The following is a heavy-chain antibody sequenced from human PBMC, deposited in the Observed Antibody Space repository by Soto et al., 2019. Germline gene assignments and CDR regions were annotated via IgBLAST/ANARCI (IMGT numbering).Heavy chain of an antibody. V-gene: IGHV4-4*07. CDR1: GGSISSYY. CDR2: IYTSGST. CDR3: ARDRTITILGVDKTYYGMDV. J-gene: IGHJ6*02. D-gene: IGHD3-3*01. Sequence: SETLSLTCTVSGGSISSYYGSWIRQPAGKGLEWIGRIYTSGSTNYNPSLKSRVTMSVDTSKNQFSLKLSSVTAPDTAVYYCARDRTITILGVDKTYYGMDVWGQGTTVTSP.